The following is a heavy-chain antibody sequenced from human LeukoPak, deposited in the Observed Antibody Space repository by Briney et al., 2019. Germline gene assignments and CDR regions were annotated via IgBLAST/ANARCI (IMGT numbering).Heavy chain of an antibody. CDR1: GFTFSSYA. CDR2: ISGSGGST. J-gene: IGHJ5*02. Sequence: PGGSLRLSCAASGFTFSSYAMSWVRQAPGKGLEWVSAISGSGGSTYYADSVKGRFTISRDNSKNTLYLQMNSLRAEDTAVYYCAKANYDFWGGYYTPHYNWFDPWGQGTLVTVSS. D-gene: IGHD3-3*01. V-gene: IGHV3-23*01. CDR3: AKANYDFWGGYYTPHYNWFDP.